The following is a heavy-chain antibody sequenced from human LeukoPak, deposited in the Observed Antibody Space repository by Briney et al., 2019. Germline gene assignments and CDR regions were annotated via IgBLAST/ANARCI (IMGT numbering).Heavy chain of an antibody. CDR1: GSTFSSYS. Sequence: GGSLRLSCAASGSTFSSYSVIWARQAPGKGLEWVSYVSSSGTTTYYADSVKGRFTISRDNGKNLVSLQMNSLRDEDTAVYYCARADRDGNKRFLDWGQGTLVTVSS. V-gene: IGHV3-48*02. D-gene: IGHD5-24*01. J-gene: IGHJ4*02. CDR3: ARADRDGNKRFLD. CDR2: VSSSGTTT.